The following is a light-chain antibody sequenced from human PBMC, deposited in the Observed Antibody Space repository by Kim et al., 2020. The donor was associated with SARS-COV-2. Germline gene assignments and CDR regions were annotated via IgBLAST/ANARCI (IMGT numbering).Light chain of an antibody. CDR2: DAA. Sequence: PGESATLSSRASHNVGSSLSWYQQTPGQAPRLLIYDAAMRAAGIPDRFSGSGSGTDFTLTIGSLAPEDFAIYYCQQRGIWPPALTFGGGTKVDIK. V-gene: IGKV3-11*01. CDR3: QQRGIWPPALT. J-gene: IGKJ4*01. CDR1: HNVGSS.